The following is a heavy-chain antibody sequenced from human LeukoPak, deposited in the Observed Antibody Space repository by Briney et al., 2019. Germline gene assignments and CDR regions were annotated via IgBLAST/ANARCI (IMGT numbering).Heavy chain of an antibody. V-gene: IGHV4-61*01. J-gene: IGHJ5*02. CDR1: GGSVSSGSYY. CDR2: IYYSGST. CDR3: ARAVPRKYGSGSYYTSNWFDP. Sequence: KPAETLSLTCTVSGGSVSSGSYYWSWIRQPPGKGLEWIGYIYYSGSTNYNPSLKSRVTISVDTSKNQFSLKLSSVTAADTAVYYCARAVPRKYGSGSYYTSNWFDPWGQGTLASVSS. D-gene: IGHD3-10*01.